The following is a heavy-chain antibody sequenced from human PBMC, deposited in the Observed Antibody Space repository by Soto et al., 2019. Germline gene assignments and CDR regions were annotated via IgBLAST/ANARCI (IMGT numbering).Heavy chain of an antibody. D-gene: IGHD6-25*01. V-gene: IGHV1-3*01. CDR2: INAGNGNT. CDR1: GYTFTSYA. J-gene: IGHJ5*02. CDR3: ARGGPAGWFDP. Sequence: ASVKVSCKASGYTFTSYAMHWVRQAPGQGLEWMGWINAGNGNTKYSQKFQGRVTITRDTSASTAYMELSSLRSEDTAVSYCARGGPAGWFDPWGQGTLVTVSS.